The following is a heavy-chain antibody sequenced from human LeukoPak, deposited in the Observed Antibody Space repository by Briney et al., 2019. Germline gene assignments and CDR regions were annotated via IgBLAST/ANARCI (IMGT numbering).Heavy chain of an antibody. CDR2: ISGSGGSA. V-gene: IGHV3-23*01. Sequence: PGGSLRLSCAASGFTFSSYAMSWVRQAPGKGLEWVSAISGSGGSAYYADSVKGRFTISRDNSKNTLYLQMNSLRAEDTAVYYCARLMVYDGDYWGQGTLVTVSS. D-gene: IGHD2-8*01. CDR1: GFTFSSYA. J-gene: IGHJ4*02. CDR3: ARLMVYDGDY.